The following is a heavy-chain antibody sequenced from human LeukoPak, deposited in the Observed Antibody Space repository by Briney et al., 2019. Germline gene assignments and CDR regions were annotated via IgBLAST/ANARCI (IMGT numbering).Heavy chain of an antibody. Sequence: GESLKISCKASGYSFISYWIAWVRQMPGKGLEWIGIIDPGDSDTRYSPSFQGQVTISADKSINTAYLQWSSLKASDNAMYYCARLGLSSWYRNWFDPWGQGTLVTVSS. CDR3: ARLGLSSWYRNWFDP. D-gene: IGHD6-13*01. J-gene: IGHJ5*02. V-gene: IGHV5-51*01. CDR2: IDPGDSDT. CDR1: GYSFISYW.